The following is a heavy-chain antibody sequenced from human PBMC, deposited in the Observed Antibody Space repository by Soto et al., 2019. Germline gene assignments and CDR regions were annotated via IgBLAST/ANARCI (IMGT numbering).Heavy chain of an antibody. Sequence: SGPTLVNPTQTLTLTCTFSGFSLSPRGMCVSWIRQPPGKALEWPALMDWDDDKYYSTSLKTRLTISKDTSKNQVVLTITYMDPVDTATYYCASGGVAPIPVTTYFYSCMDVWGQGTTVTVSS. CDR1: GFSLSPRGMC. D-gene: IGHD5-12*01. CDR3: ASGGVAPIPVTTYFYSCMDV. V-gene: IGHV2-70*01. J-gene: IGHJ6*02. CDR2: MDWDDDK.